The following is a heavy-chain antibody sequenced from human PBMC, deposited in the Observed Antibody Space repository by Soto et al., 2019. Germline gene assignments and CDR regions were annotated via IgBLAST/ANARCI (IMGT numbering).Heavy chain of an antibody. V-gene: IGHV3-53*01. Sequence: EVQLVESGGGLIQPGGSLRLSCAASGFTVSSNYMSWVRQAPGKGLEWVSVIYSGGSTYYADSVKGRFTISRDNSKNTLYLQMNSLRAEDTAVYYCARDRVGRGSPEYFQHWGQGTLVTVSS. CDR2: IYSGGST. CDR1: GFTVSSNY. CDR3: ARDRVGRGSPEYFQH. J-gene: IGHJ1*01. D-gene: IGHD2-15*01.